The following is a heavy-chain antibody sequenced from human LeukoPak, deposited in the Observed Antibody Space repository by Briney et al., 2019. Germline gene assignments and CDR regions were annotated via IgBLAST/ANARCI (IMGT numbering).Heavy chain of an antibody. D-gene: IGHD4-23*01. CDR3: ARDNSVEDTAWWFDP. CDR2: INPSGGST. Sequence: EASVKVSCKASGYTFTSYYMHWVGQAPGQGLEWMGIINPSGGSTSYAQKFQGRVTMTRDMSTSTDYMELSSLRSEDTAVYYCARDNSVEDTAWWFDPWGQGTLVTVSS. CDR1: GYTFTSYY. J-gene: IGHJ5*02. V-gene: IGHV1-46*01.